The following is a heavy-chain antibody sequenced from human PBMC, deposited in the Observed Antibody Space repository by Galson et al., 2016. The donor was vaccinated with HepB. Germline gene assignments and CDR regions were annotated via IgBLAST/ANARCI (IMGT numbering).Heavy chain of an antibody. D-gene: IGHD3-10*01. CDR1: GFTFSRYD. CDR2: IGSAGDT. Sequence: SLRLSCAASGFTFSRYDMHWVRQATGKGLEWVSGIGSAGDTYYLGSVKGRFTISRENAKNFLYLQMNSLRAGDTAVYCCAREGFGDVHYGMDVWGQGTTVTVSS. V-gene: IGHV3-13*04. CDR3: AREGFGDVHYGMDV. J-gene: IGHJ6*02.